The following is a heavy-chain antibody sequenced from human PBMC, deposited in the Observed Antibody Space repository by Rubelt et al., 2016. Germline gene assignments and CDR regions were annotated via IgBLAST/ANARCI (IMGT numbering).Heavy chain of an antibody. V-gene: IGHV3-30*07. CDR3: ARFQNPIYCTNGVCFGRGYYYGMDV. D-gene: IGHD2-8*01. Sequence: SYDGSNKYYADSVKGRFTISRDNAKNSLYLQMNSLRAEDTAVYYCARFQNPIYCTNGVCFGRGYYYGMDVWGQGTTVTVSS. J-gene: IGHJ6*02. CDR2: SYDGSNK.